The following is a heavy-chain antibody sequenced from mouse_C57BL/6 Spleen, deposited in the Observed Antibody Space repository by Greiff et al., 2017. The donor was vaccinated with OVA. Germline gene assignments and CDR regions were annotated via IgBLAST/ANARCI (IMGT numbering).Heavy chain of an antibody. V-gene: IGHV1-62-2*01. J-gene: IGHJ3*01. CDR3: AENAYYYGSSPAWFAY. Sequence: QVQLQQSGAELVKPGASVKLSCKASGYTFTEYTIHWVKQRSGQGLEWIGWFYPGSGSIKYNEKFKDKATLTADKSSSTVYMESSRLTSEDSAGFYCAENAYYYGSSPAWFAYWGQGTLVTVSA. CDR2: FYPGSGSI. D-gene: IGHD1-1*01. CDR1: GYTFTEYT.